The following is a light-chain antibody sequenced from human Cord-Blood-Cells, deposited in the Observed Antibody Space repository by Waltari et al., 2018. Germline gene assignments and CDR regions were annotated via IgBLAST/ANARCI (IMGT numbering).Light chain of an antibody. J-gene: IGKJ4*01. V-gene: IGKV3-11*01. CDR1: QSVSSY. Sequence: EIVLTQSPATLSLSPGERATLSCRASQSVSSYLAWYQQKPGQAPRLLIYDASNRGTGIPGRVSGSGSGTDFTLTISSLEPEEFAVYYCQQRSNWPLTFGGGTKVEIK. CDR3: QQRSNWPLT. CDR2: DAS.